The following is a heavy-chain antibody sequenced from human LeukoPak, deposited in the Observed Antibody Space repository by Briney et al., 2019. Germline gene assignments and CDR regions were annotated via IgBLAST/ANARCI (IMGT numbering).Heavy chain of an antibody. CDR1: GYTFTSYD. V-gene: IGHV1-8*01. CDR2: MNPNSGNT. Sequence: ASVKVPCKASGYTFTSYDINWVRQATGQGGEGMGWMNPNSGNTGYAQKFQGRVTMTSNTSISTAYMELSSLRSEDTAVYYCARATSGGFNWFDPWGQGTLVTVSS. J-gene: IGHJ5*02. CDR3: ARATSGGFNWFDP. D-gene: IGHD6-19*01.